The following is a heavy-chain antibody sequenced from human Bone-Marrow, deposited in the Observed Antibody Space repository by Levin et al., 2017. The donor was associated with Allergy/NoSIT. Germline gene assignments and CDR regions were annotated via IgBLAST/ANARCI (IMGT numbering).Heavy chain of an antibody. J-gene: IGHJ4*02. Sequence: SETLSLTCAISGDSVSSNSAAWNWIRQSPSRGLEWLGRTYYRSKWYNDYAVSVKSRITINPDTSKNQFSLQLNSVTPEDTAVYYCARVGHYYDSSGYYYYFDYWGQGTLVTVSS. CDR1: GDSVSSNSAA. CDR2: TYYRSKWYN. D-gene: IGHD3-22*01. CDR3: ARVGHYYDSSGYYYYFDY. V-gene: IGHV6-1*01.